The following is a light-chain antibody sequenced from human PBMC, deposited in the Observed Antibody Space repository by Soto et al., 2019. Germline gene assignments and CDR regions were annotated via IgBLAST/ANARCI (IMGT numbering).Light chain of an antibody. Sequence: EIVMTQSPATLSVSPGERATLSCRASQSVSSNLAWYQQKPGQAPRLLIYGASNRATGIPARFSGSGSGTDFTLTISSLEPEDFAVYYCQQRSNWPLLTFGGGTKV. J-gene: IGKJ4*01. CDR1: QSVSSN. CDR2: GAS. CDR3: QQRSNWPLLT. V-gene: IGKV3-11*01.